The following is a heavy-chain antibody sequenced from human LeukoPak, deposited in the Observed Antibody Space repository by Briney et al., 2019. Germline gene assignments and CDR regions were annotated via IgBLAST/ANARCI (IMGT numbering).Heavy chain of an antibody. V-gene: IGHV3-66*01. CDR3: VRGNGNVGGRLDP. Sequence: SGGSLRLSCKASGFTMSGIHMNWVRQAPGKGLDWVSGLYAGGSTYYAGSVTGRFTISRDDSKNTLYLHMTSLRVDDTAIYFCVRGNGNVGGRLDPWGQGAWVIVSS. D-gene: IGHD1-1*01. CDR1: GFTMSGIH. J-gene: IGHJ5*02. CDR2: LYAGGST.